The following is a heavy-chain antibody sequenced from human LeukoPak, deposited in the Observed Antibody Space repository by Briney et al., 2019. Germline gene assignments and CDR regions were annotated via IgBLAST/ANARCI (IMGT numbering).Heavy chain of an antibody. V-gene: IGHV3-33*06. D-gene: IGHD3-22*01. Sequence: PGRSLRLSCAASGFNFSNYGMYWVRQAPGKGLEWVAVIRHDGSHKYYAASVKGRFTVSRDNSKNTLYLQLNSLRAEDTALFYCAKASSGSPSCLNFWGQGTLVTVSS. J-gene: IGHJ4*02. CDR3: AKASSGSPSCLNF. CDR2: IRHDGSHK. CDR1: GFNFSNYG.